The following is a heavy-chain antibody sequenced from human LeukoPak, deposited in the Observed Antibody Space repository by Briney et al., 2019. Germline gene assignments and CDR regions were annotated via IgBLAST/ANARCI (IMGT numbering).Heavy chain of an antibody. CDR1: GFTVSSNY. D-gene: IGHD4-23*01. CDR3: ARAAFGGNSPFDY. Sequence: GGSLRLSCAASGFTVSSNYMSWVRQAPGKGLEWVANIKQDGSDKYYVNSVKGRFTISRDNAKNSLYLQMNSLRAEDTAVYYCARAAFGGNSPFDYWGQGTLVTVSS. V-gene: IGHV3-7*01. CDR2: IKQDGSDK. J-gene: IGHJ4*02.